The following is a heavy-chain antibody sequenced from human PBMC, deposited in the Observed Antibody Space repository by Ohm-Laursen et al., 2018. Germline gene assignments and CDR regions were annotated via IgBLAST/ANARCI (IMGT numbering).Heavy chain of an antibody. CDR1: GFSLSTSGMC. D-gene: IGHD3-22*01. CDR2: IDWDGDK. Sequence: PTQTLTLTFTFSGFSLSTSGMCVSWIRQPPGKALEWLARIDWDGDKYYSTSLKTRLTISKDTSKNQVVLTMTNMDPVDTATYYCAHVGSEVVITTAGFDYWGQGTLVTVSS. J-gene: IGHJ4*02. CDR3: AHVGSEVVITTAGFDY. V-gene: IGHV2-70*12.